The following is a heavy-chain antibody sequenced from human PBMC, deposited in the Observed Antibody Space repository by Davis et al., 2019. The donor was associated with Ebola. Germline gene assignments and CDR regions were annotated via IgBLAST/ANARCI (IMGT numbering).Heavy chain of an antibody. CDR2: IYYSGST. V-gene: IGHV4-59*01. D-gene: IGHD3-22*01. CDR1: GGSISSYY. J-gene: IGHJ2*01. Sequence: MPSETLSLTCTVSGGSISSYYWSWIRQPPGKGLEWIGYIYYSGSTNYNPSLKSRVTISVDTSKNQFSLKLSSVTAADTAVYYCASAGGYYYDSSGYYSNWYFDLWGRGTPVTVSS. CDR3: ASAGGYYYDSSGYYSNWYFDL.